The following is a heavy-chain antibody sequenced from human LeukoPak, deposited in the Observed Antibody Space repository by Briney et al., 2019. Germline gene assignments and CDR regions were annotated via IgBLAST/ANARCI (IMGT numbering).Heavy chain of an antibody. J-gene: IGHJ1*01. CDR3: AVSYHYGTSGSYFQH. V-gene: IGHV5-51*01. CDR2: IYPGDSDT. CDR1: GYSFTTYW. D-gene: IGHD3-22*01. Sequence: GESLKISCKGSGYSFTTYWIGWVRQMPGKGLERMGIIYPGDSDTRYSPSFQGQVTISADKSISTAYLQWSSLKASDTAMYYCAVSYHYGTSGSYFQHWGQGTLVAVSP.